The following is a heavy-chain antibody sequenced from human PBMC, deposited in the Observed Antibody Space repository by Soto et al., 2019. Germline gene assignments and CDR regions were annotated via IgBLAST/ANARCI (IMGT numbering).Heavy chain of an antibody. V-gene: IGHV1-69*01. D-gene: IGHD4-17*01. J-gene: IGHJ4*02. CDR3: ARGRDQPTVGLYFDT. Sequence: VQLVQSGAEVKKPGSSVKVSCKASGDAFTNYIFDWVRQAPGQGLEWMGGIIPMFGTPKYAQTFQDRVTMSADVSTGTAYLELTRLRFVDTAVYYCARGRDQPTVGLYFDTWGEGTRVTVSS. CDR1: GDAFTNYI. CDR2: IIPMFGTP.